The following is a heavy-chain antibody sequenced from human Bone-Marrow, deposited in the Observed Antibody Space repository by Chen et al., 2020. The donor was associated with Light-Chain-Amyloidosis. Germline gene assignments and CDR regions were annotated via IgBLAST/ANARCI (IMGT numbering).Heavy chain of an antibody. D-gene: IGHD2-15*01. J-gene: IGHJ6*02. CDR3: ARTPDATHYYYGMDV. CDR2: INTANGYT. CDR1: GDSLTDLA. V-gene: IGHV1-3*04. Sequence: QVQLVQSGAEVKRPGASVKVSCKVSGDSLTDLAIHWVRQAPGKGLEWMGWINTANGYTKYSQKFQGRVTINRDTSASTAYMEVSSLRFEDTAVYYCARTPDATHYYYGMDVWGQGTTVTVSS.